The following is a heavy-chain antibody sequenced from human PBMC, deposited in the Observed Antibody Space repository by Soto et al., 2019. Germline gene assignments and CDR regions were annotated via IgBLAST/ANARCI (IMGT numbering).Heavy chain of an antibody. CDR1: GFSLSNARMG. V-gene: IGHV2-26*01. J-gene: IGHJ4*02. CDR3: ARIGLSKVADDY. D-gene: IGHD2-15*01. CDR2: IFSNDEK. Sequence: QVTLKESGPVLVKPTETLTLTCTASGFSLSNARMGVSWIRQPPGKALEWLVHIFSNDEKSYSTSLKSRLTISKDTSKSQVVLTMTNMDPVDTATYYCARIGLSKVADDYWGQGTLVTVSS.